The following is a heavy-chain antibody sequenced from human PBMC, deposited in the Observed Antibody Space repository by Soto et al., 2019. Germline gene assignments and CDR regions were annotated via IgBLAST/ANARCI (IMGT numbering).Heavy chain of an antibody. CDR3: AREAVTRSYYGMDV. CDR1: GGSISSGDYY. D-gene: IGHD4-17*01. J-gene: IGHJ6*02. V-gene: IGHV4-30-4*01. CDR2: IYYSGST. Sequence: PSETLSLTCTVSGGSISSGDYYWSWIRQPPGKGLEWIGYIYYSGSTYYNPSLKSRVTISVDTSKNPFSMKLSSVTAADTAVYYCAREAVTRSYYGMDVWGQATTVTVSS.